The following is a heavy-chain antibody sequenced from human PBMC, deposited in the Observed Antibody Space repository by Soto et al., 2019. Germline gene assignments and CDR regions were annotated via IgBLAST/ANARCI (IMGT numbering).Heavy chain of an antibody. V-gene: IGHV4-34*01. J-gene: IGHJ4*02. D-gene: IGHD1-26*01. CDR3: ARRSRGRSSYFDY. CDR1: GGSFNGYY. CDR2: INHSGST. Sequence: SETLSLTCAVYGGSFNGYYWSWIRQPPGKGLEWIGEINHSGSTNYNPSLKSRVTISVDTSKNQFSLKLSSVTAADTAVYYCARRSRGRSSYFDYWGQGTLVTVSS.